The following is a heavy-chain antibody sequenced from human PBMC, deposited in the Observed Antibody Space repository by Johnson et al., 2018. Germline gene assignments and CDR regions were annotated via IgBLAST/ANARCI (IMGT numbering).Heavy chain of an antibody. CDR1: GGPFSSYA. J-gene: IGHJ1*01. CDR2: IIPIFGPT. D-gene: IGHD6-19*01. CDR3: AREVSAVGIAPAEYFQH. V-gene: IGHV1-69*01. Sequence: QVQLVQSGAEVTKXGSSVKVSCKASGGPFSSYAISWVRQAPGQGLEWMGGIIPIFGPTNYDQKFQGRVTISADESTSTAYKELSSLRSEDTAVYYCAREVSAVGIAPAEYFQHWGKGTLVTVSS.